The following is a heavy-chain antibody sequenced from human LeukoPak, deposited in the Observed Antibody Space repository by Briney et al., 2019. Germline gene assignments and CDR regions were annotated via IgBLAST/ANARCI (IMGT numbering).Heavy chain of an antibody. V-gene: IGHV1-18*01. CDR2: ISAYNGIT. Sequence: ASVKVSCKASGYTFTSYGIAWVRQAPGQGLEWMGWISAYNGITSYAQKLQGRVTMTTDTSTSTAYMELRSLRSDDTAVYYCARGIAAAGDFDYWGQGTLVAVYS. D-gene: IGHD6-13*01. CDR1: GYTFTSYG. J-gene: IGHJ4*02. CDR3: ARGIAAAGDFDY.